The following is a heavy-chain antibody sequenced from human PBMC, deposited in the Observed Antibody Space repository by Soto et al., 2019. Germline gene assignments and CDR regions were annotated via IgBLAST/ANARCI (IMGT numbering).Heavy chain of an antibody. Sequence: ASVKVSCKAFGYTFTSYYMHWVRQAPGQGLEWMGIINPSGGSTSYAQKFQGRVTMTRDTSTSTVYMELSSLRSEDTAVYYCAILDVVVTAIRSPIDYWGQGTLVTVSS. CDR3: AILDVVVTAIRSPIDY. CDR1: GYTFTSYY. D-gene: IGHD2-21*02. V-gene: IGHV1-46*01. J-gene: IGHJ4*02. CDR2: INPSGGST.